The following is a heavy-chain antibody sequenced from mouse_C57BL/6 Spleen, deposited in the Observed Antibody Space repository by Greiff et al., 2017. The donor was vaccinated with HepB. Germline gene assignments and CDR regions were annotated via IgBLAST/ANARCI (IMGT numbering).Heavy chain of an antibody. CDR3: ASGSDFDY. J-gene: IGHJ2*01. V-gene: IGHV5-4*03. CDR1: GFTFSSYA. CDR2: ISDGGSYT. D-gene: IGHD1-1*01. Sequence: EVKLVESGGGLVKPGGSLKLSCAASGFTFSSYAMSWVRQTPEKRLEWVATISDGGSYTYYPDNVKGRFTISRDNAKNNQYLQMSHLKSEDTAMYYCASGSDFDYWGQGTTLTVSS.